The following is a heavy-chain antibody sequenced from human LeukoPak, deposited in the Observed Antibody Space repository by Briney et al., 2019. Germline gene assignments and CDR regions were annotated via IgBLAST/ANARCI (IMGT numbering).Heavy chain of an antibody. CDR3: ARDRGGYCGGDCYFDY. CDR1: GYTFTSYG. D-gene: IGHD2-21*02. J-gene: IGHJ4*02. CDR2: ISAYNGNT. Sequence: GASVKVSCKTSGYTFTSYGISWVRQAPGQGLEWMGWISAYNGNTNYAQKLQGRVTMTRDTSISTAYMELSRLRSDDTAVYYCARDRGGYCGGDCYFDYWGQGTLVTVSS. V-gene: IGHV1-18*01.